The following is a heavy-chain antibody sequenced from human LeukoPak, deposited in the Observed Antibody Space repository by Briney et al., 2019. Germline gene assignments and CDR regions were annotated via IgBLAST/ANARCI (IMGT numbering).Heavy chain of an antibody. D-gene: IGHD3-22*01. Sequence: GGSLRLSCAASGFTFSSYAMSWVRQAPGKGLEWVSAISGSGGSTYYADSVKGRFTISRDNSKNTLYLQMNSLRAEDTAVYYCAKAPTPDYYDSSGYFVYWGQGTLVTVSS. CDR3: AKAPTPDYYDSSGYFVY. V-gene: IGHV3-23*01. J-gene: IGHJ4*02. CDR1: GFTFSSYA. CDR2: ISGSGGST.